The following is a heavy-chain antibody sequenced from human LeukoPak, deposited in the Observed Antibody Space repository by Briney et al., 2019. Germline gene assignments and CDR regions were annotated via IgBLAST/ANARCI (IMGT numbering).Heavy chain of an antibody. CDR1: GYTFTGYY. J-gene: IGHJ4*02. CDR3: ASGGEMATISAY. D-gene: IGHD5-24*01. CDR2: INPSGGST. V-gene: IGHV1-46*01. Sequence: ASVKVSCKASGYTFTGYYMHWVRQAPGQGLEWMGIINPSGGSTSYAQKFQGRVTMTRDTSTSTVYMELSSLRSEDTAVYYCASGGEMATISAYWGQGTLVTVSS.